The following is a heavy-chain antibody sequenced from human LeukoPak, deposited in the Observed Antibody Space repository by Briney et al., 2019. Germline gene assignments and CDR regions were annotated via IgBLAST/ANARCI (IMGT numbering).Heavy chain of an antibody. V-gene: IGHV1-2*02. CDR3: AIELLWFGELSYYFDY. CDR1: GYTFTSYY. Sequence: ASVKVSCKASGYTFTSYYMHWVRQAPGQGLEWMGWINPNSGGTNYAQKFQGRVTMTRDTSISTAYMELSRLRSDDTAVYYCAIELLWFGELSYYFDYCGQGTLVTVSS. D-gene: IGHD3-10*01. J-gene: IGHJ4*02. CDR2: INPNSGGT.